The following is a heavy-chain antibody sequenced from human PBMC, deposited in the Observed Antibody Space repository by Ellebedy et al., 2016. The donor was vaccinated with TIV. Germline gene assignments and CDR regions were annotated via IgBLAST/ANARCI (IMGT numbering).Heavy chain of an antibody. J-gene: IGHJ6*02. D-gene: IGHD6-6*01. CDR3: VRDGGQLDDYHYHAMDV. Sequence: GESLKISCAASGLTFSSYAMHWVRQAPGKGLEWVATISYEGSNKYYADSVKGRFAISRDNSKNTLYLQMNSLRAEDTAVYYCVRDGGQLDDYHYHAMDVWGQGTTVTVS. CDR1: GLTFSSYA. V-gene: IGHV3-30*01. CDR2: ISYEGSNK.